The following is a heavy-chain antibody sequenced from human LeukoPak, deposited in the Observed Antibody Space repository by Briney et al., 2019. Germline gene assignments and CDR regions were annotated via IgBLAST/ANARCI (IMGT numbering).Heavy chain of an antibody. CDR2: IIPILGIA. Sequence: SVKVSCKASGGTFSSYAISWVRQAPGQGLEWMGRIIPILGIANYVQKFQGRVTITADKSTSTAYMELSSLRSEDTAVYYCARDSGSSWSNSGFDYWGQGTLVTVSS. D-gene: IGHD6-13*01. J-gene: IGHJ4*02. V-gene: IGHV1-69*04. CDR1: GGTFSSYA. CDR3: ARDSGSSWSNSGFDY.